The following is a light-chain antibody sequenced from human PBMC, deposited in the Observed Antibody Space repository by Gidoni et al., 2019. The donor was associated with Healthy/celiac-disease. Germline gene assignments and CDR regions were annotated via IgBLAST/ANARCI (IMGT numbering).Light chain of an antibody. V-gene: IGLV3-19*01. Sequence: SSELTQDPAVSVALGQTVRLTCQGDSLRSYYASWYQQKPGQAPVLVIYGKNNRPSGIPDRFSGSSSGNTASLTITGAQAEDEADYYCNSRDSSGNHHVFGGGTKLTVL. CDR3: NSRDSSGNHHV. CDR1: SLRSYY. J-gene: IGLJ2*01. CDR2: GKN.